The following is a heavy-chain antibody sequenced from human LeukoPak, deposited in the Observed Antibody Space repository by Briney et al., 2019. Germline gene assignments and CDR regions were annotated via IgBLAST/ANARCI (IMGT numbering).Heavy chain of an antibody. CDR3: ATGGIGSSSGLDY. V-gene: IGHV3-23*01. J-gene: IGHJ4*02. Sequence: GGALRLSCAASGFTFSAYVMTWGRQAPGKGLEWVSSIGGSGGSPYYANSVKGRCSISRDNSKNTLYLEMNSLRDADTAVYYCATGGIGSSSGLDYWGQGTLVTVSS. D-gene: IGHD5-18*01. CDR1: GFTFSAYV. CDR2: IGGSGGSP.